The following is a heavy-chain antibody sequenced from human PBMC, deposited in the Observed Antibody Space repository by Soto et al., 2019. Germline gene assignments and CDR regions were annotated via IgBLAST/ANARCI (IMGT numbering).Heavy chain of an antibody. CDR2: ILSSGGT. V-gene: IGHV4-61*01. CDR1: GDSVTSDSYY. J-gene: IGHJ5*01. Sequence: SETLSLTCSVSGDSVTSDSYYWTWIRQPPGKTLEWVGFILSSGGTSTNPSLRSRLSMSVDTSKNQFSMRLTSVTAADTGVYFCAKGFSTGLYVDSWGRGAQVTVSS. CDR3: AKGFSTGLYVDS. D-gene: IGHD6-19*01.